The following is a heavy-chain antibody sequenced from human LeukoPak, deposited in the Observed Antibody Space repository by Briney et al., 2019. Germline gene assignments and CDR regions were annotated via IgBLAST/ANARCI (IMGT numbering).Heavy chain of an antibody. J-gene: IGHJ5*02. CDR2: INHSGYT. CDR3: ARSGGPLNWFDP. V-gene: IGHV4-34*01. CDR1: GGSFSGYY. Sequence: SETLPLTCAVYGGSFSGYYWSWIRQPPGKGLEWIGEINHSGYTNYTPSLKSRVTISVDTSKNQFSLRLSSVTAADTAVYYCARSGGPLNWFDPWGQGTLVTVSS.